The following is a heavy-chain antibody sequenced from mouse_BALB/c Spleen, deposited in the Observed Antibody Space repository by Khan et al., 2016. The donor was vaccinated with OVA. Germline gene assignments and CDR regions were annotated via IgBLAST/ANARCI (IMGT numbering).Heavy chain of an antibody. V-gene: IGHV14-3*02. J-gene: IGHJ3*01. Sequence: VQLKQSGAELVKPGASVKLSCTGSGFNIKDTYMHWMNQRPEQGLEWIGRIDPANGDTKYGPKFQDKATLTAETSSNTAYLQLSSLTSEDTAVYFCTTIYGNPFAYWGQGTLVSVS. CDR3: TTIYGNPFAY. D-gene: IGHD2-1*01. CDR2: IDPANGDT. CDR1: GFNIKDTY.